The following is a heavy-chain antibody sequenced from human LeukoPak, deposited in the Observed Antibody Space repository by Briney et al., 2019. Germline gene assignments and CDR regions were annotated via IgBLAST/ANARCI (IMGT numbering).Heavy chain of an antibody. CDR3: AKGYITNWDHYFDY. D-gene: IGHD6-13*01. J-gene: IGHJ4*02. V-gene: IGHV3-7*01. CDR1: GFIFSDYW. Sequence: GGSLRLSCAASGFIFSDYWMNWVRQAPGKGLEWVDNIKQDGSEKYYVDSVKGRFTISRDNTKNSLFLQMDSLRDDDTAIYYCAKGYITNWDHYFDYWGQGSLVTVSS. CDR2: IKQDGSEK.